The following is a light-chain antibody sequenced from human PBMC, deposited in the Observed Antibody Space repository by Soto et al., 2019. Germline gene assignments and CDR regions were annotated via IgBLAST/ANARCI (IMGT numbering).Light chain of an antibody. CDR2: DVS. J-gene: IGLJ2*01. CDR1: SSDIGSYNY. V-gene: IGLV2-14*01. Sequence: QSVLTQPASVSGSPGQSITISCTGTSSDIGSYNYVSWYQQHPGKVPKLMIYDVSNRPSGVSNRFSGSKSGNTASLTISGLQAEDEADYYCGSYTTSYTLVFGGGTKLTVL. CDR3: GSYTTSYTLV.